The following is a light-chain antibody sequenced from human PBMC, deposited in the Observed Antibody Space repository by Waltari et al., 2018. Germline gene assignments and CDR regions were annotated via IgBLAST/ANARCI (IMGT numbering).Light chain of an antibody. CDR2: EVN. CDR1: SSDIGRYNY. CDR3: SSYTSTTTPCV. Sequence: QSALTPPASVSGSPGQSITIPCTGTSSDIGRYNYVSWYQQHPGKALKLLIYEVNNRPSGIADRFSGSKSANTASLTISGLQVEDEADYFCSSYTSTTTPCVFGSGTKVTVL. V-gene: IGLV2-14*01. J-gene: IGLJ1*01.